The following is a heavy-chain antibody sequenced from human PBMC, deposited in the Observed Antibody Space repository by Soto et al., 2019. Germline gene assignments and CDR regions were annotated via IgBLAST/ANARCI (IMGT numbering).Heavy chain of an antibody. CDR2: IYYSGST. J-gene: IGHJ6*02. V-gene: IGHV4-30-4*01. CDR3: AKGVSPYYGLDV. Sequence: SETLSLTCTVSGGSISSGDYYWSWIRQPPGKGLEWIGYIYYSGSTYYSPSLKSRVTISVDKSKNQFSLKLGSVTAADTAVYYCAKGVSPYYGLDVWGQGTTVTV. CDR1: GGSISSGDYY.